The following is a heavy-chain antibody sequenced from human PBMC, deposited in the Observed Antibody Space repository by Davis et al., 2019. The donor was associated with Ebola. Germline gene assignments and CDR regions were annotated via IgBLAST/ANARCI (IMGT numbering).Heavy chain of an antibody. J-gene: IGHJ4*02. CDR2: VGTSGDT. D-gene: IGHD6-19*01. CDR3: AKKVPGIRPFDY. V-gene: IGHV3-23*01. CDR1: GFTFNNYA. Sequence: GESLKISCAASGFTFNNYALIWVRQSPVKGLEWVSAVGTSGDTYYADSVKGRFTISRDNSRNTVCLQMNSLRAEDTAIYYCAKKVPGIRPFDYWGQGTLVSVSS.